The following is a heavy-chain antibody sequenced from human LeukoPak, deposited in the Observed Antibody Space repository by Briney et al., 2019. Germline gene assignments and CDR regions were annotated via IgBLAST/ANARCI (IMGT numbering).Heavy chain of an antibody. D-gene: IGHD1-1*01. CDR2: IWYGGVNK. CDR1: GFAFSNSG. J-gene: IGHJ3*02. Sequence: GGSLRLSCGASGFAFSNSGMHWVRQAPGRGLEWVAVIWYGGVNKYYGDAVKGRFTISRDNSKNTVYLQMNSLRAEDTAVYYCARPRYNWNQVDAFDIWGQGTMVTVSS. V-gene: IGHV3-33*08. CDR3: ARPRYNWNQVDAFDI.